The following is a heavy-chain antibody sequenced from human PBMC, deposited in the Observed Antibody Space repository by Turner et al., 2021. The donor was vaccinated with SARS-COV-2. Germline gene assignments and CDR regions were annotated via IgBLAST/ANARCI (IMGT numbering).Heavy chain of an antibody. Sequence: EVQLMESGGGLVKPGGSLRLSCAASGFTFSSYSMNWVRQAPGKGLEWVSSISSSGSYIYYVDSVKGRFTISRDNAKNSLYLQMNSLRAEDTAVYYCARWGPNYYDSSGYYPDAFDIWGQGTMVTVSS. V-gene: IGHV3-21*01. J-gene: IGHJ3*02. D-gene: IGHD3-22*01. CDR3: ARWGPNYYDSSGYYPDAFDI. CDR2: ISSSGSYI. CDR1: GFTFSSYS.